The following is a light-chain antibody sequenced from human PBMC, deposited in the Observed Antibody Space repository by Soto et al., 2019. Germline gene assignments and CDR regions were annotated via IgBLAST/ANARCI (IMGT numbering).Light chain of an antibody. CDR3: QQYNNWPQT. CDR2: GAS. CDR1: QSVGSN. V-gene: IGKV3-15*01. Sequence: ETVMTQSPATLSVSPGETATLSCRASQSVGSNLAWYQQRPGQAPRLLIYGASTRATGFPARFSGSGSGTEFTLTISSLQSEDFAVYYCQQYNNWPQTFGQGTKVEIK. J-gene: IGKJ1*01.